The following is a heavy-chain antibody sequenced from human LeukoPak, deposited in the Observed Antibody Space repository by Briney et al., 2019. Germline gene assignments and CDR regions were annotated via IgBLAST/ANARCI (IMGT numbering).Heavy chain of an antibody. Sequence: GGSLRLSCAASGFTFSSYSMNWVRQAPGKGLEWVSSISSSSSYIYYADSVKGRFTISRDNAKNSLYLQMNSLRAEDTAVYYCARDREWFGELLEDYWGQGTLVTVSS. CDR2: ISSSSSYI. CDR1: GFTFSSYS. D-gene: IGHD3-10*01. CDR3: ARDREWFGELLEDY. J-gene: IGHJ4*02. V-gene: IGHV3-21*01.